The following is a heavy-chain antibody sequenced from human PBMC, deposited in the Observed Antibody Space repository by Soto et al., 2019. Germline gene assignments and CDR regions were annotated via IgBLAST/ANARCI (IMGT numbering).Heavy chain of an antibody. CDR1: GFTFGDYA. CDR2: IRSKAYGGTT. CDR3: TRFYYYDSSGYPAGDAFDI. D-gene: IGHD3-22*01. Sequence: GGSLRLSCTASGFTFGDYAMSWFRQAPGKGLEWVGFIRSKAYGGTTECAASVKGRFTISRDDSKSIAYLQMNSLKTEDTAVYYCTRFYYYDSSGYPAGDAFDIWGQGTMVTVSS. J-gene: IGHJ3*02. V-gene: IGHV3-49*03.